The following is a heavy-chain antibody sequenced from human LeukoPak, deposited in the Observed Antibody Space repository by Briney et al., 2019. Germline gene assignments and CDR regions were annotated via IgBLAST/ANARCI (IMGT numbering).Heavy chain of an antibody. CDR3: AKRLRDGYNSPIDF. V-gene: IGHV3-23*01. J-gene: IGHJ4*02. D-gene: IGHD5-24*01. Sequence: GGSLRLSCAASGFTVSSNYINWVRQAPGKGLEWVSGISDSGGVIDYADSVKGRFTISRDTSKSTLHLQMNSLRAEDTAVYYCAKRLRDGYNSPIDFWGQGTLVTVSS. CDR2: ISDSGGVI. CDR1: GFTVSSNY.